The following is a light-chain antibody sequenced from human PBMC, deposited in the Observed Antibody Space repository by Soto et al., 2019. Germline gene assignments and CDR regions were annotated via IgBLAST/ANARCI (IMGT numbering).Light chain of an antibody. J-gene: IGLJ1*01. CDR1: SSNIGGNT. CDR3: AAWDDSRNAYV. V-gene: IGLV1-44*01. CDR2: NVN. Sequence: QSVLTQPPSASETPGQRVTISCSGSSSNIGGNTVNWYQQLPGTAPKLLIYNVNQRPSGVPDRFSASKSGTSASLAISGLPSEDEAQYYCAAWDDSRNAYVCGTGTKLTAL.